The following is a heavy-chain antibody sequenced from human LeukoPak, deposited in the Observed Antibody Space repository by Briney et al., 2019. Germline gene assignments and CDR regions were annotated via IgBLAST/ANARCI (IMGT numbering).Heavy chain of an antibody. D-gene: IGHD2-15*01. Sequence: PGGSLRLSCAASGFTFSSYWMHWVRQAPGKGLVWVSRINSDGSSTNYADSVKGRFTTSRDNAKNTLYLQMNSLRAEDTAVYYCAKEGRYCSGGNCYYLDYWGQGTLVIVSS. J-gene: IGHJ4*02. CDR2: INSDGSST. V-gene: IGHV3-74*01. CDR3: AKEGRYCSGGNCYYLDY. CDR1: GFTFSSYW.